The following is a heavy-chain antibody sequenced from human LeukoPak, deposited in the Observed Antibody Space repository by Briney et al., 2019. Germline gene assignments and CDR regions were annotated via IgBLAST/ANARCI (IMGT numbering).Heavy chain of an antibody. D-gene: IGHD6-13*01. Sequence: PGGSLRLSCAASGFTFSSYAMHWVRQAPGKGLEYVSAISSNGGSTYYANSVKGRFTISRDNSKNTLHLQMGSLRAEDMAVYYCARAMIGRGYSSSWTPNDAFDIWGQGTMVTVSS. V-gene: IGHV3-64*01. CDR1: GFTFSSYA. J-gene: IGHJ3*02. CDR3: ARAMIGRGYSSSWTPNDAFDI. CDR2: ISSNGGST.